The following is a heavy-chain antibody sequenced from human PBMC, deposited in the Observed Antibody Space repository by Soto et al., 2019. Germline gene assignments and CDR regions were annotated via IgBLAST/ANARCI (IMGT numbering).Heavy chain of an antibody. Sequence: TGGSLRLSCAASGFTFDDYAMHWVRQAPGKGLEWVSGISWNSGSIGYADSVKGRFTISRDNAKNSLYLQMNSLRAEDTALYYCAKARGAVAGTRFDYWGQGTLVTVSS. CDR1: GFTFDDYA. D-gene: IGHD6-19*01. J-gene: IGHJ4*02. CDR3: AKARGAVAGTRFDY. CDR2: ISWNSGSI. V-gene: IGHV3-9*01.